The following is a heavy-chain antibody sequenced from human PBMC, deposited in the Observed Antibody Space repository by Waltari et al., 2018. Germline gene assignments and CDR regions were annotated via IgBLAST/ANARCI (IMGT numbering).Heavy chain of an antibody. CDR3: VRGNGYSYGYDY. V-gene: IGHV3-11*01. J-gene: IGHJ4*02. CDR1: GSPSRDYY. D-gene: IGHD5-18*01. Sequence: QVQLLESGGGLVKPGGSLRLSWPASGSPSRDYYMTWIRQAPGKGLEWVSYISTSGSTIYYADSVKGRFTISRDNAKNSLDLQMNSLRAEDTAVYYCVRGNGYSYGYDYWGQGTLVTVSS. CDR2: ISTSGSTI.